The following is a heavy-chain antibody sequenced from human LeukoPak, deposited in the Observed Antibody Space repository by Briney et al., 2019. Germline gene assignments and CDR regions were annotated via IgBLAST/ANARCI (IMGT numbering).Heavy chain of an antibody. V-gene: IGHV4-39*01. CDR2: IYHSETT. J-gene: IGHJ5*02. Sequence: SETLSLTCSVSGGSISSSSDYWGWVRQPPGKGLEWIGSIYHSETTYYNPSLKRRVIISVDTSKNQFSLKLNSVTAADTAVYYCGRPNPDSSGYYGSFDPWGQGILVTVSS. CDR1: GGSISSSSDY. CDR3: GRPNPDSSGYYGSFDP. D-gene: IGHD3-22*01.